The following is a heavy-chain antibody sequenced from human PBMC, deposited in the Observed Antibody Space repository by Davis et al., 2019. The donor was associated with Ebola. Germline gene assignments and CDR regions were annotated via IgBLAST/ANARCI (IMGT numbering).Heavy chain of an antibody. CDR1: GYSFTSYW. J-gene: IGHJ6*02. Sequence: GESLKISCKGSGYSFTSYWISWVRQMLGKGLEWMGRIDPSDSYTNYSPSFQGHVTISADKSISTAYLQWSSLKASDTAMYYCATSPYYYYGMDVWGQGTLVTVSS. CDR3: ATSPYYYYGMDV. CDR2: IDPSDSYT. V-gene: IGHV5-10-1*01.